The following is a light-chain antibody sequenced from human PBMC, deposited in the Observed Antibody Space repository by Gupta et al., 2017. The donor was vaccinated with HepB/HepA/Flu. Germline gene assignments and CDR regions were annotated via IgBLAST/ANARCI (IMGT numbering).Light chain of an antibody. Sequence: QSALTQTPSASETPGQRVTMSCSGSSSNTGSYTVNWYQQVPGTAPKLLIYSDNQRPSGVPDRFSGSKSGISASLVISGLQSEDEADYYCAVWDGSLKAWVFGGGTKLTV. CDR2: SDN. V-gene: IGLV1-44*01. J-gene: IGLJ3*02. CDR3: AVWDGSLKAWV. CDR1: SSNTGSYT.